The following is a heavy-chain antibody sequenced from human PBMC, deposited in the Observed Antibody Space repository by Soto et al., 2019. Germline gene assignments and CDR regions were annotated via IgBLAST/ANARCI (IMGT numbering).Heavy chain of an antibody. D-gene: IGHD2-2*01. V-gene: IGHV3-23*01. J-gene: IGHJ4*01. CDR2: ISGSGGST. Sequence: EVQLLEPGGTLVQPGGSLRLSCAASGFIYGNYAMNWVRQAPGKGLEWVSVISGSGGSTNYAGSVKVRFTISRDNSKNTLYLQMNSLRAEDTAVYYCAKVPASLKTLDYWGQGTLVTVSS. CDR1: GFIYGNYA. CDR3: AKVPASLKTLDY.